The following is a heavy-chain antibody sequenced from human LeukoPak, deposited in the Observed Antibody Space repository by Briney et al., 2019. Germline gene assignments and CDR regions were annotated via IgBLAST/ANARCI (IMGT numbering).Heavy chain of an antibody. CDR1: GYTFTSYG. V-gene: IGHV1-18*01. D-gene: IGHD3-22*01. CDR2: ISAYNGNT. J-gene: IGHJ4*02. CDR3: ARDSKYYYDSSGYYPVDY. Sequence: ASVKVSCKASGYTFTSYGISWVRQAPGQGLEWMGWISAYNGNTNYAQKLQGRVTMTTDTSTSTAYMELRSLSSDDTAVYYCARDSKYYYDSSGYYPVDYWGQGTLVTVSS.